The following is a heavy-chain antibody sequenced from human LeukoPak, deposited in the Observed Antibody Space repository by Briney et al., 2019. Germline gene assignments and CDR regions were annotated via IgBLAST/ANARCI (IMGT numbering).Heavy chain of an antibody. V-gene: IGHV3-13*01. D-gene: IGHD5-24*01. Sequence: GGSLRLSCAASGFTFSSFDMHWVRQPTGQGLEWVSTIGTASDTYYPGSVEGRFTLSRANAKNYLYLQMNSLTAGDTAVYYCARGPPRRKYYYMDVWGKGTTVTVSS. CDR2: IGTASDT. J-gene: IGHJ6*03. CDR3: ARGPPRRKYYYMDV. CDR1: GFTFSSFD.